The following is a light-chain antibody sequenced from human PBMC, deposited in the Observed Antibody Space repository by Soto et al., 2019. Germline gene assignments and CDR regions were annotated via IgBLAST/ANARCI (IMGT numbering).Light chain of an antibody. CDR3: QQSYRTPHT. J-gene: IGKJ2*01. Sequence: LTQSPASLSLSPGERATLSCRASQTVGISLAWYQHKPGQPPRLLIYDASKRATGIPARFGGSGSGTDFTLTISSREPEDFATYYCQQSYRTPHTFGQGTKLETK. CDR2: DAS. V-gene: IGKV3-11*01. CDR1: QTVGIS.